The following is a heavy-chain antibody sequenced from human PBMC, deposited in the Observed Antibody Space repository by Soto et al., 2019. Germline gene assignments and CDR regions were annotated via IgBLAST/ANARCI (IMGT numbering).Heavy chain of an antibody. CDR1: GYTFTGYY. CDR3: ARDRYGDYYYYGMDV. J-gene: IGHJ6*02. Sequence: ASVKVSCKASGYTFTGYYMHWVRQAPGQGLEWMGWINPNSGGTNYAQKFQGWVTMTRDTSISTAYMELSRLRSDDTAVYYCARDRYGDYYYYGMDVWGQGTTVTVS. D-gene: IGHD4-17*01. V-gene: IGHV1-2*04. CDR2: INPNSGGT.